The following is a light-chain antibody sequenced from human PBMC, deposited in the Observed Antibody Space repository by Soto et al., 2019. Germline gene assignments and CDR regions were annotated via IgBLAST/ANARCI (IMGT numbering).Light chain of an antibody. CDR1: QSVSNN. Sequence: ILMTQSPATLSVSPGERATLSCRASQSVSNNLAWYQQKPGQAPSLLIYDASTRATGIPARFSGSGSGTEFTLTISGLQSEDFAVYYCQQYNNWPYPFGQGTKLEIK. V-gene: IGKV3-15*01. CDR2: DAS. CDR3: QQYNNWPYP. J-gene: IGKJ2*01.